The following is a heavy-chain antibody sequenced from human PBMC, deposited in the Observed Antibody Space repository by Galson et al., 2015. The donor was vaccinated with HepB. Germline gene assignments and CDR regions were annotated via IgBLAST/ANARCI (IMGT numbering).Heavy chain of an antibody. Sequence: SLRLSCAASGFTFTDYWMSWVRQAPGKGLEWVANINKDGNDKNYVDSVEGRFTVSRDNAKNSLYLQMNSLRVEDTALYYCARADALRTVDSWGQGALVTVSS. CDR2: INKDGNDK. J-gene: IGHJ4*02. V-gene: IGHV3-7*03. CDR3: ARADALRTVDS. CDR1: GFTFTDYW.